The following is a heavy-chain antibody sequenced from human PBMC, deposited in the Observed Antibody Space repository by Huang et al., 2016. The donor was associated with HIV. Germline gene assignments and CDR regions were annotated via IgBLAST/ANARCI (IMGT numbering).Heavy chain of an antibody. CDR1: GGTFSSYA. D-gene: IGHD5-18*01. CDR2: MIPSFGTA. CDR3: ARTAYSYGFRQGYNWFDP. V-gene: IGHV1-69*13. J-gene: IGHJ5*02. Sequence: QVLLVQSGAEVRKPGSSVKVSCTAFGGTFSSYAISWVRQAPGQGLGWMGWMIPSFGTANYTQKFQGRVTITVDESTNTGYMELTRLTSEDTAVYYCARTAYSYGFRQGYNWFDPWGQGTPVTVSS.